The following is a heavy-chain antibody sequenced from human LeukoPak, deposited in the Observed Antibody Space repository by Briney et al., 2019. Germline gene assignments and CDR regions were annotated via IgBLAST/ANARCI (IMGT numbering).Heavy chain of an antibody. V-gene: IGHV3-7*01. CDR2: IKEDGREK. J-gene: IGHJ6*03. D-gene: IGHD3-3*01. Sequence: GGSLRLSCAASGFTFSTHRMSWVRQAPGKGLEWVAKIKEDGREKYYVDSVKGRFTISRDNAKNALYLQMNSPRAEDTAVYYCARDRRTYYDFWSGHEETYYYYYYMDVWGKGTTVTVSS. CDR1: GFTFSTHR. CDR3: ARDRRTYYDFWSGHEETYYYYYYMDV.